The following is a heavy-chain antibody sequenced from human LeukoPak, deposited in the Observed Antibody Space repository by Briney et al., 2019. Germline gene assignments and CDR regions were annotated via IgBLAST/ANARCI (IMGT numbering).Heavy chain of an antibody. J-gene: IGHJ3*02. CDR3: ARGRVRCSGGNCYSYAFDI. V-gene: IGHV1-2*02. D-gene: IGHD2-15*01. Sequence: ASVKVSCKASGYTFIDFYMHWVRQAPGQGLEWMGGISHKSGGTNYAQKFKGRLTVTRDTSISTAYMELSWLTSDDTALYYCARGRVRCSGGNCYSYAFDIWGQGTMVTVSS. CDR1: GYTFIDFY. CDR2: ISHKSGGT.